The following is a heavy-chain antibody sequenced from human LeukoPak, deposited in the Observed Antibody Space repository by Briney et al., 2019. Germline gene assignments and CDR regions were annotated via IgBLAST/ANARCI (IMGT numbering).Heavy chain of an antibody. Sequence: ASVKVSCKASGYTFTGYGISWVRQAPGQGLEWMGWISAYNGNTNYAQKLQGRVTMTTDTSTSTAYMELRSLRSDDTAVYYCARVGAFGELLSEGDYWGQGTLVTVSS. J-gene: IGHJ4*02. D-gene: IGHD3-10*01. CDR3: ARVGAFGELLSEGDY. V-gene: IGHV1-18*04. CDR2: ISAYNGNT. CDR1: GYTFTGYG.